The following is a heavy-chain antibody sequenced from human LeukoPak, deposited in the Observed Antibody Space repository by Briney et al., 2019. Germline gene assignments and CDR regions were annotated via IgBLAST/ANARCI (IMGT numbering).Heavy chain of an antibody. V-gene: IGHV3-23*01. Sequence: RGSLRLSCAASGFSFSSFAMTWVRQAPGKGLEWVSSITGGHYATYNTDSVKGRFTISRDNAKNTLYLQMNSLRADDTAIYYCTKDPNGGYIGAFDPWGQGTLVTVSS. CDR2: ITGGHYAT. CDR1: GFSFSSFA. J-gene: IGHJ5*02. D-gene: IGHD4-17*01. CDR3: TKDPNGGYIGAFDP.